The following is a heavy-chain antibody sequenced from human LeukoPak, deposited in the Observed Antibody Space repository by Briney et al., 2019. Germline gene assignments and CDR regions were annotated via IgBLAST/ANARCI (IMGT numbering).Heavy chain of an antibody. J-gene: IGHJ4*02. V-gene: IGHV1-18*01. Sequence: ASVKVSCKASGYTFTSYGISWVRQAPGQGLEWMGWISAYNGNTNYAQKFQGRVTMTRDMSTSTVYMELSSLRSEDTAVYYCARVGNLNSASNYFDYWGQGTLVTVSS. D-gene: IGHD1-1*01. CDR1: GYTFTSYG. CDR3: ARVGNLNSASNYFDY. CDR2: ISAYNGNT.